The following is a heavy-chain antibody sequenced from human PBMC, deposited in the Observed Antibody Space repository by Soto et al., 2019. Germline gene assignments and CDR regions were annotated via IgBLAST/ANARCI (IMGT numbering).Heavy chain of an antibody. CDR2: ISGSGGST. CDR1: GFTFSSYA. J-gene: IGHJ4*02. V-gene: IGHV3-23*01. CDR3: AKGGPTMVRGLGYFDY. D-gene: IGHD3-10*01. Sequence: GGSLRLSCAASGFTFSSYAMSWVRQAPGKGLEWVSAISGSGGSTYYADSVKGRFTISRDNSKNTLYLHMNSLRAEDTAVYYCAKGGPTMVRGLGYFDYWGQGTLVTVSS.